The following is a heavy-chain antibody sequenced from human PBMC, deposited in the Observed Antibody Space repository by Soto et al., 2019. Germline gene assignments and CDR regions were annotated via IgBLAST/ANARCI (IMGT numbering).Heavy chain of an antibody. V-gene: IGHV4-34*02. J-gene: IGHJ2*01. CDR2: INHTGTT. Sequence: QVQLQQWGAGLLKPSGTLSLSCAVYGGSFSGYYWSWIRQSPGKGLEWIGEINHTGTTNYNPSLKSRVTISADTSKRQFSLRLSSVSASDTAVYYWASHLKTTVTLHWYFDLWGRGTLVTVSS. CDR1: GGSFSGYY. D-gene: IGHD4-17*01. CDR3: ASHLKTTVTLHWYFDL.